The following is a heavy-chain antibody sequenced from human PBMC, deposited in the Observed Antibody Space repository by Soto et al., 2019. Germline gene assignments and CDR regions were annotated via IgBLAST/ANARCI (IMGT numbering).Heavy chain of an antibody. CDR1: GGSISSSSYY. Sequence: QLQLQESGPGLVKPSETLSLTCTVSGGSISSSSYYWGWIRQPPGKGLEWIGSIYYSGSTYYNPSLKSRVTISVDTSKNQFSLKLSSVTAADTAVYYCARYSGYDYYFDYWGLGTLVTVSS. V-gene: IGHV4-39*01. D-gene: IGHD5-12*01. J-gene: IGHJ4*02. CDR2: IYYSGST. CDR3: ARYSGYDYYFDY.